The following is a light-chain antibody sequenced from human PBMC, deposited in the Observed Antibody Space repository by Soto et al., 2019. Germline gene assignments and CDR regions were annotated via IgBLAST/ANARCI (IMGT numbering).Light chain of an antibody. CDR3: QVWESSSDYLV. CDR2: DDR. J-gene: IGLJ2*01. V-gene: IGLV3-21*02. CDR1: NIGSKS. Sequence: SYELTQPPSVSVAPGQTARIPCGGNNIGSKSVNWYQQKPGQAPVLVVYDDRDRPAGIPERISGSNSGNTATLTITTAEAGDEADYYCQVWESSSDYLVFGGGTKLTVL.